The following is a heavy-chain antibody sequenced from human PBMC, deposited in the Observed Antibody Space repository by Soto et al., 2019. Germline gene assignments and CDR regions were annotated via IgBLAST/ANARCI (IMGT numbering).Heavy chain of an antibody. CDR3: ARYFRGSGRYFFDY. Sequence: GGSLRLSCVASGFTFTSSFMGWVRQAPGKGLEWVANINQDGGGTYYVDSVEGRFTISRDNAKDSLYLQMNSLRGEDTAVYYCARYFRGSGRYFFDYWGQGTLVTVSS. CDR1: GFTFTSSF. D-gene: IGHD6-19*01. CDR2: INQDGGGT. V-gene: IGHV3-7*03. J-gene: IGHJ4*02.